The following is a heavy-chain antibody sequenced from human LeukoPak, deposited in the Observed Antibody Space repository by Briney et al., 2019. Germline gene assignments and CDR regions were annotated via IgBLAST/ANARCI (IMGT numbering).Heavy chain of an antibody. D-gene: IGHD3-3*01. J-gene: IGHJ5*02. V-gene: IGHV3-30-3*01. CDR2: ISYDGSNK. CDR3: ARDRKPYYDFWSGPQNWFDP. CDR1: GFTFSSYA. Sequence: GGSLRLSCAASGFTFSSYAMHWVRQAPGKGLEWVAVISYDGSNKYYADSVKGRFTISRDNSKNTLYLRMNSLRAEDTAVYYCARDRKPYYDFWSGPQNWFDPWGRGTLVTVPS.